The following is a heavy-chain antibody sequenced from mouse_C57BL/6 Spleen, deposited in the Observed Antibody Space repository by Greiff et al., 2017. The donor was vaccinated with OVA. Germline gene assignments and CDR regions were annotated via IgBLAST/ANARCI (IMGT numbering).Heavy chain of an antibody. CDR1: GYTFTSYW. Sequence: QVQLQQPGAELVRPGTSVKLSCKASGYTFTSYWMHWVKQRPGQGLEWIGVIDPSDSYPNYNQKFKGKATLTVDTSSSTAYMQLSSLTSEDSAVYYCARGGLLDYWGQGTTLTVSS. J-gene: IGHJ2*01. CDR2: IDPSDSYP. CDR3: ARGGLLDY. D-gene: IGHD3-3*01. V-gene: IGHV1-59*01.